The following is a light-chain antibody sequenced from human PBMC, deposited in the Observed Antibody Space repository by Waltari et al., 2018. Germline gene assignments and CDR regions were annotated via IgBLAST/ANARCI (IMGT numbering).Light chain of an antibody. CDR2: DTS. Sequence: EIVLTQSPATLPLSPGERATLSCRASQSVRVYLAWYQQKPGQAPRLLIYDTSNRASGTPDRFSGSGSGTDFSLSISSLEPEDFAVYYCQQRHNWPLTFGGGTKVEIK. CDR1: QSVRVY. V-gene: IGKV3-11*01. CDR3: QQRHNWPLT. J-gene: IGKJ4*01.